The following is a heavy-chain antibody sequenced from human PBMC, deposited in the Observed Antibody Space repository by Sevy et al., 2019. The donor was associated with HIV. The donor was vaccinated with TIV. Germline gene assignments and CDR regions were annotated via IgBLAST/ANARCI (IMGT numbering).Heavy chain of an antibody. D-gene: IGHD6-13*01. J-gene: IGHJ6*02. CDR3: AREAWQQLVQDYYYGMYV. CDR2: IYSGGST. Sequence: GESLKISCAASGFTVSSNYMSWVRQAPGKGLEWVSVIYSGGSTYYADSVKGRFTISRDNSKNTLYLQMNSLRAEDTAVYYSAREAWQQLVQDYYYGMYVWGQRTTVTVSS. V-gene: IGHV3-53*01. CDR1: GFTVSSNY.